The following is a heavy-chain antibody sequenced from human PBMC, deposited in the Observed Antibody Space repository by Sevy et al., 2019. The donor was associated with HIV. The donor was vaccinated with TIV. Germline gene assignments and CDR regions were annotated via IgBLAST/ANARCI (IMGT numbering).Heavy chain of an antibody. CDR1: GFTFSNSG. J-gene: IGHJ4*02. V-gene: IGHV3-15*01. D-gene: IGHD3-10*01. CDR2: IKSKTDGGTT. CDR3: TTESKKRGLSALLDY. Sequence: GGSLRLSCAASGFTFSNSGMSWVRQAPGKGLEWVGRIKSKTDGGTTDYAAPVKDRFTISRDDSKNTLKLQMNSLNTEDTAIYYCTTESKKRGLSALLDYWGQGTLVTVSS.